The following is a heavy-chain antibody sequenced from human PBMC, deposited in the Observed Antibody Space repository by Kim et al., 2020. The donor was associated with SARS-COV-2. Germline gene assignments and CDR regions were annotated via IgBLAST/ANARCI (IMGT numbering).Heavy chain of an antibody. CDR1: GYSISSGYY. V-gene: IGHV4-38-2*02. CDR2: IYHSGST. CDR3: ASGFYGMDG. Sequence: SETLSLTCTVSGYSISSGYYWGWIRQPPGKGLEWIGSIYHSGSTYYNPSLKSRVTISVDTCKNQFSLKLSTVTAADTAVYYCASGFYGMDGWGQGSTVTV. J-gene: IGHJ6*02.